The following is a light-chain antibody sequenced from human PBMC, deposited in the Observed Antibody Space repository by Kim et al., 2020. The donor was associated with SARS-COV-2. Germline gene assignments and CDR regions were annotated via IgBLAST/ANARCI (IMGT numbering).Light chain of an antibody. Sequence: ELTQPPSASGTPGQRVTISCSGSSSNIGTNTVNWYQQLPGTAPKLLIYGNHQRPSGVPGRFSGSKSGTSASLAISGLQSGDEADYYCAAWDDSLTGYVFGTGTKVTVL. CDR3: AAWDDSLTGYV. CDR2: GNH. V-gene: IGLV1-44*01. J-gene: IGLJ1*01. CDR1: SSNIGTNT.